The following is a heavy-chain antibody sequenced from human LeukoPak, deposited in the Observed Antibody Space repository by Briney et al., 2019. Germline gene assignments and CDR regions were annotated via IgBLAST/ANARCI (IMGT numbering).Heavy chain of an antibody. V-gene: IGHV4-59*01. D-gene: IGHD2-21*01. CDR2: IYYSGSA. CDR1: GGSISSYY. J-gene: IGHJ5*02. CDR3: AGEGEYGDSYS. Sequence: SETLSLTCTVSGGSISSYYWSWIRQPPGKGLEWIGYIYYSGSANYNSSLKSRVTISVDTSKNQFSLKLSSVTAADTAIYYCAGEGEYGDSYSWGQGALVIVSA.